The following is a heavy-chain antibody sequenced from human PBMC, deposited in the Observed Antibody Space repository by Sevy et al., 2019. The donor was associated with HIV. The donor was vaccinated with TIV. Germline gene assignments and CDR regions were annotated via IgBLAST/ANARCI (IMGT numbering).Heavy chain of an antibody. CDR1: GFTVNSNY. Sequence: GGSLRLSCAASGFTVNSNYMTWVRQAPGKGLEGVSVIHSDDTTYHADSVKARFTISRDNFKSTLYLHMSSLRAEDTAVYYCARGKSGYGYALNYWGQGTLVTVSS. D-gene: IGHD5-18*01. V-gene: IGHV3-66*01. CDR3: ARGKSGYGYALNY. J-gene: IGHJ4*02. CDR2: IHSDDTT.